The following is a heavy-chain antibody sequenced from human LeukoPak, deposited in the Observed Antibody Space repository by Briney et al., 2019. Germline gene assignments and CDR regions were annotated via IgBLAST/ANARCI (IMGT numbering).Heavy chain of an antibody. V-gene: IGHV3-23*01. D-gene: IGHD1-26*01. CDR3: AKEGDYYGMDV. J-gene: IGHJ6*02. Sequence: GGSLRLSCAASGFTFTNYVMNWVRQAPGKGLEWVSSITGTADKTYDADSVKGRFTISRDNSKNTLSLQMNSLRVEDTAVYYCAKEGDYYGMDVWGQGTTVTVSS. CDR1: GFTFTNYV. CDR2: ITGTADKT.